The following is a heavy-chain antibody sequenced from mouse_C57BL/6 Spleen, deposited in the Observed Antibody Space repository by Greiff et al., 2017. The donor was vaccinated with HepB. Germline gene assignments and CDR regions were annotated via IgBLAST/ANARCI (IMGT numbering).Heavy chain of an antibody. J-gene: IGHJ4*01. D-gene: IGHD2-3*01. CDR3: ARDEGYDGYFGGAMDY. CDR2: INYDGSST. CDR1: GFTFSDYY. Sequence: EVKVVESEGGLVQPGSSMKLSCTASGFTFSDYYMAWVRQVPEKGLEWVANINYDGSSTYYLDSLKSRFIISRDNAKNILYLQMSSLKSEDTATYYCARDEGYDGYFGGAMDYWGQGTSVTVSS. V-gene: IGHV5-16*01.